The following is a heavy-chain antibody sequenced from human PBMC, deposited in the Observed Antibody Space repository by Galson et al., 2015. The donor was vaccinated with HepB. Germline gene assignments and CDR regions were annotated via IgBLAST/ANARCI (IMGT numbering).Heavy chain of an antibody. CDR1: GGTFSSYA. V-gene: IGHV1-69*06. D-gene: IGHD2-8*01. CDR3: ARSRMVPDGMDV. J-gene: IGHJ6*02. Sequence: SVKVSCKASGGTFSSYAISWVRQAPGQGLEWMGGIIPIFGTANYAQKFQGRVTITADKSTSTAYMELSSLRSEDTAVYYCARSRMVPDGMDVWGQGTTVTVSS. CDR2: IIPIFGTA.